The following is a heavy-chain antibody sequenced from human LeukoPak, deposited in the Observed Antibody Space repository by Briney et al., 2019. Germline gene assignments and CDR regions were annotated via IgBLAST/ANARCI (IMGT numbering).Heavy chain of an antibody. CDR2: INSDGSST. J-gene: IGHJ4*02. D-gene: IGHD3-9*01. V-gene: IGHV3-74*01. CDR3: ATTSGDYDILTGPNPGY. CDR1: GFTFSSYW. Sequence: GGSLRLSCAASGFTFSSYWMHWVRQAPGKGLVWVSRINSDGSSTSYADSVKGRFTISRDNAKNTLYLQMNSLRAEDTAVYYCATTSGDYDILTGPNPGYWGQGTLVTVSS.